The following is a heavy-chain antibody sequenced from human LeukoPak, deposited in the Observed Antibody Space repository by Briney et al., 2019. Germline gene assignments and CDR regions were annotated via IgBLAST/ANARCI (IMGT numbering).Heavy chain of an antibody. CDR2: INHSGST. CDR3: ARLGVEGIDY. V-gene: IGHV4-34*01. J-gene: IGHJ4*02. CDR1: GGSFSGYY. D-gene: IGHD2-15*01. Sequence: KASETLSLTCAVYGGSFSGYYWSWIRQPPGKGLEWIGEINHSGSTNYNPSLKSRVTLSVDTSKNQFSLKLSSVTAADTAVYYCARLGVEGIDYWGQGTLVTVSS.